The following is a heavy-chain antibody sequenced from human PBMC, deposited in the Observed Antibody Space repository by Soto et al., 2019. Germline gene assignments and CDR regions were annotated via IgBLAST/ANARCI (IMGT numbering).Heavy chain of an antibody. J-gene: IGHJ6*04. Sequence: SVKVSCKGSGGTFSSYSISWVLQAPGEGLEWMGGIIPIFGTANYAQKFQGRVTITADESTSTAYMELSSLESEDTAVYYCARGEVGARRGSYYYYGMDVWGKGTTVTVSS. CDR1: GGTFSSYS. CDR2: IIPIFGTA. V-gene: IGHV1-69*13. D-gene: IGHD1-26*01. CDR3: ARGEVGARRGSYYYYGMDV.